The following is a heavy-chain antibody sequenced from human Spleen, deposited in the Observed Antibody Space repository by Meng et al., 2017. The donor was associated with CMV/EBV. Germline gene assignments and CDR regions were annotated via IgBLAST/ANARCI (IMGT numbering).Heavy chain of an antibody. D-gene: IGHD2-2*02. CDR2: ISSSSSYI. V-gene: IGHV3-21*01. CDR1: GFTFSSYS. J-gene: IGHJ5*02. Sequence: GESLKISCAASGFTFSSYSMNWVRQAPGKGLEWVSSISSSSSYIYYADSVKGRFTISRDNAKNSLYLQMNSLRAEDTAVYYCARDHCSRTNCYTGGWFDPWGQGTQVTVSS. CDR3: ARDHCSRTNCYTGGWFDP.